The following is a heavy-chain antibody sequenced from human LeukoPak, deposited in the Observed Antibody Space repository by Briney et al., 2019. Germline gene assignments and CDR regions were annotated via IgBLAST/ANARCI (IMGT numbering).Heavy chain of an antibody. D-gene: IGHD6-13*01. Sequence: SVKLSCKASGYTFTSYGISWVRQAPGQRLEWIGWISAYNGNTNYAQKLQGRVTMTTDTTTSTAYMELRSLRSDDPAVYYCARGPKPSQLDYWGQGTLVTVSS. CDR3: ARGPKPSQLDY. J-gene: IGHJ4*02. V-gene: IGHV1-18*01. CDR2: ISAYNGNT. CDR1: GYTFTSYG.